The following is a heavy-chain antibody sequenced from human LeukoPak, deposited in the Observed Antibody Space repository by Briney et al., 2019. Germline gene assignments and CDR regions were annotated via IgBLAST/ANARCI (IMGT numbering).Heavy chain of an antibody. CDR1: GGSISSSNW. CDR3: ARVQYQPRENAFDI. D-gene: IGHD2-2*01. V-gene: IGHV4-4*02. J-gene: IGHJ3*02. Sequence: PSETLSLTCAVSGGSISSSNWWSWVRQPPGKGLEWIGEIYHSGSTNYNPSLKSRVTISVDTSKNQFSLKLSSVTAADTAVYYCARVQYQPRENAFDIWGQGTMVTVSS. CDR2: IYHSGST.